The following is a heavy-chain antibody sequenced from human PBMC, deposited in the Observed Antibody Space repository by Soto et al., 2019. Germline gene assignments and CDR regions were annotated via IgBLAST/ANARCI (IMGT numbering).Heavy chain of an antibody. CDR1: GFTFSSYA. J-gene: IGHJ6*02. Sequence: GGSLRLSCAASGFTFSSYAMHWVRQAPGKGLEWVAVISYDGSNKYYADSVKGRFTISRDNSKNTLYLQMNSLRAEDTAVYYCARGANWNYEDYYGMDGWGQGTTVRVSS. CDR3: ARGANWNYEDYYGMDG. D-gene: IGHD1-7*01. CDR2: ISYDGSNK. V-gene: IGHV3-30-3*01.